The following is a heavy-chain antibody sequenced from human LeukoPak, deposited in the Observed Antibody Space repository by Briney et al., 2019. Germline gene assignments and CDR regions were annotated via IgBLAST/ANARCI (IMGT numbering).Heavy chain of an antibody. Sequence: PGGSLRLSCAVSGITLSNYGMSWVRQTPGKGLEWVAGISDSGGRTNYADSVKGRFTISRDNPKNTLYLQMNSLRAEDTAVYFCVRGGGSFDSWGQGTLVTVSS. CDR2: ISDSGGRT. D-gene: IGHD3-10*01. CDR1: GITLSNYG. V-gene: IGHV3-23*01. CDR3: VRGGGSFDS. J-gene: IGHJ4*02.